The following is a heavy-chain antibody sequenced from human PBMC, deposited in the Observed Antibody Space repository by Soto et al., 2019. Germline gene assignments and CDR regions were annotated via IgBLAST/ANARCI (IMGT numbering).Heavy chain of an antibody. Sequence: ASVKVSCKAFGYTFTGYYMHWVRQAPGQELEWMGWINPNSGGTNYAQKFQGWVTMTRDTSISTAYMELSRLRSDDTAVYYCARVRHCSSTSCPASAFDIWGQGTMVTVSS. V-gene: IGHV1-2*04. D-gene: IGHD2-2*01. J-gene: IGHJ3*02. CDR2: INPNSGGT. CDR1: GYTFTGYY. CDR3: ARVRHCSSTSCPASAFDI.